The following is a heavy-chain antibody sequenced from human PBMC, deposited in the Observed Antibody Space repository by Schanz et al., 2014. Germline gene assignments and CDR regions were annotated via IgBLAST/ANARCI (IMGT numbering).Heavy chain of an antibody. V-gene: IGHV3-23*04. J-gene: IGHJ6*04. CDR3: ARDLSSLIQGDV. CDR1: GFNFRNYW. CDR2: ISSSGGST. Sequence: EGQLVESGGGLVQPGGSLRLSCVVSGFNFRNYWMSWVRQAPGKGLEWVSGISSSGGSTYYADPVKGRFTISRDNGKKSLYLQMNSLRAEDTAVYFCARDLSSLIQGDVWGKGTTVTVSS. D-gene: IGHD2-2*01.